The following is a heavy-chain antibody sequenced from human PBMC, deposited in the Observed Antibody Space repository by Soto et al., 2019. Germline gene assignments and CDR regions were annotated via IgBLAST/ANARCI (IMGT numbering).Heavy chain of an antibody. CDR3: ARDRWFDP. CDR2: IYYSGST. V-gene: IGHV4-61*01. CDR1: GGSVSSGSHY. Sequence: QVQLQESGPGLVKPSETLSLTCTVSGGSVSSGSHYWSWIRQPPGKGLEWIGYIYYSGSTNYNPSLKSRVTISADTSKNQFSLKLISVTAADTAVYYCARDRWFDPWGQGTLVTVSS. J-gene: IGHJ5*02.